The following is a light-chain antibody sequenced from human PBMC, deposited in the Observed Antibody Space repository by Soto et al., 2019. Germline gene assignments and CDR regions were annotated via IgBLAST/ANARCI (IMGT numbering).Light chain of an antibody. J-gene: IGLJ2*01. CDR2: EVS. CDR1: RSDVGGYNY. CDR3: SSYAGSNDLGV. V-gene: IGLV2-8*01. Sequence: QSALTQPPSASGSPGQSVTISCTGTRSDVGGYNYGSWYQQHTGKAPKLRIYEVSKRPSGVPDRFSGSKSGNTASRTVSGPHAEDEDDYYCSSYAGSNDLGVFGGGTKLTVL.